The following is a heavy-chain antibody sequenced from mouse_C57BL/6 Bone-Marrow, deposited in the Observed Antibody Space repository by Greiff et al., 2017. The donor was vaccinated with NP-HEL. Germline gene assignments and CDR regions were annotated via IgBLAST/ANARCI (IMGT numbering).Heavy chain of an antibody. CDR2: ILPGSGST. D-gene: IGHD1-1*01. J-gene: IGHJ2*01. CDR1: GYTFTGYW. CDR3: AREASYD. V-gene: IGHV1-9*01. Sequence: QVQLQQSGAELMKPGASVKLSCKATGYTFTGYWIEWVKQRPGHGLEWIGEILPGSGSTNYNEKLKGKATLTADTSSNTAYMQLSSLTTEDSAIYYCAREASYDWGQGTTLTVSS.